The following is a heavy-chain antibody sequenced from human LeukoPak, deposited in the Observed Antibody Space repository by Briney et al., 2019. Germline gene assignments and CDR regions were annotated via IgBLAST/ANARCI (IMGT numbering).Heavy chain of an antibody. J-gene: IGHJ6*03. V-gene: IGHV4-61*02. CDR1: GGSLSSGSYY. Sequence: SQTLSLTCTVSGGSLSSGSYYGRWHRQPAGRGLEWIGRIYTSGSTKYNPSHKRRVNISGNTYKNQFSLKQRSVTAADTAVYYCASSMVRGVHYYYYYMDVWGKATTVTISS. D-gene: IGHD3-10*01. CDR2: IYTSGST. CDR3: ASSMVRGVHYYYYYMDV.